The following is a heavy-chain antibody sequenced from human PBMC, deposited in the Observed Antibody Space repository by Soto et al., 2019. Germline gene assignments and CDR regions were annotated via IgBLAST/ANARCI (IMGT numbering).Heavy chain of an antibody. V-gene: IGHV4-34*01. CDR1: GGSFSGYY. D-gene: IGHD3-3*01. CDR2: INHSGRT. J-gene: IGHJ6*02. Sequence: QVQLQQWGAGLLKPSETLSLTCAVYGGSFSGYYWSWIRQPPGKGLEWIGEINHSGRTNYNPTLKSRVTISVDTSKNRFSLKLSSVTAADTAVYYCARGPRITIFGVVISGGVHYYYYGMDVWGQGTTVTVSS. CDR3: ARGPRITIFGVVISGGVHYYYYGMDV.